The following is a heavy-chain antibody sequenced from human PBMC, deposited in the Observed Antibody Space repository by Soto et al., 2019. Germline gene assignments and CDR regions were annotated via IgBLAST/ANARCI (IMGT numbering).Heavy chain of an antibody. J-gene: IGHJ4*02. D-gene: IGHD6-13*01. CDR3: AKDRERDAWYEDY. CDR2: ISGSDGST. V-gene: IGHV3-23*01. Sequence: QPGGSLRLSCVASGFSFSSYAMSWVRQAPGKGLEWVSVISGSDGSTYYADSVKGRFTISRDNSKSTLYLQMNSLRAEDTAVYYCAKDRERDAWYEDYWGQGTLVTVSS. CDR1: GFSFSSYA.